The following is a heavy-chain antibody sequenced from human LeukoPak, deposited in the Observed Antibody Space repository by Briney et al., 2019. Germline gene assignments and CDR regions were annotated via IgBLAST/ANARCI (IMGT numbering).Heavy chain of an antibody. CDR1: GYTFTSYD. Sequence: SVKVSCKASGYTFTSYDINWVRQAPGQGLEWMGGIIPIFGTANYAQKFQGRVTITADESTSTAYMELSSLRSEDTAVYYCARGYCSSTSCYLDYWGQGTLVTVSS. J-gene: IGHJ4*02. CDR3: ARGYCSSTSCYLDY. D-gene: IGHD2-2*01. V-gene: IGHV1-69*13. CDR2: IIPIFGTA.